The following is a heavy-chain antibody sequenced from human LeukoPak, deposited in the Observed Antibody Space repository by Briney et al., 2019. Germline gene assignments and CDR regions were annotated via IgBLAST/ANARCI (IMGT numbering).Heavy chain of an antibody. V-gene: IGHV4-61*02. CDR1: GGSISSGSYY. D-gene: IGHD3-9*01. Sequence: SETLSLTCTVSGGSISSGSYYWSWIRQPAGKGLEWIGRIYTSGSTNYNPSLKSRVTISVDTSKNQFSLKLSSVTAADTAVYYCARGDILTGYDIWGQGTMVTVSS. CDR2: IYTSGST. J-gene: IGHJ3*02. CDR3: ARGDILTGYDI.